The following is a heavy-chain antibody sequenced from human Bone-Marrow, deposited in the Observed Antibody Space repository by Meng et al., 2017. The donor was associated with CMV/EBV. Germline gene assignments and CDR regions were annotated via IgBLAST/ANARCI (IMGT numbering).Heavy chain of an antibody. CDR2: IYYSGST. J-gene: IGHJ5*02. CDR1: GGSISSSSYY. Sequence: SETLSLTCTVSGGSISSSSYYWGWIRQPPGKGLEWIGSIYYSGSTYYNPSLKSRVTISVDTSKNQFSLKLSSVTAADTAVYYCAREDQYWFDPWGQGTLVTVSS. CDR3: AREDQYWFDP. V-gene: IGHV4-39*07. D-gene: IGHD4-11*01.